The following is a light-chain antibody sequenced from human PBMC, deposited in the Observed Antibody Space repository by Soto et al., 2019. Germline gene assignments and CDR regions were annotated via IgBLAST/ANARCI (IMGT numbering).Light chain of an antibody. CDR2: QDS. V-gene: IGLV3-1*01. CDR3: QACDSSTVV. CDR1: KLGDKY. Sequence: SYELTQPPSVSVSPGQTASITCSGVKLGDKYACWYQQKPGQSPVLVIYQDSKRPSGIPERFSGSNSGNTATLTISGTQAMDEADYYCQACDSSTVVFGGGTKLTVL. J-gene: IGLJ2*01.